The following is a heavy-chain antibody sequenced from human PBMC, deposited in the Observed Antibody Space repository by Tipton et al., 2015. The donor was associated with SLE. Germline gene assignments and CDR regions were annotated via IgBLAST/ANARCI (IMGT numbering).Heavy chain of an antibody. CDR2: IYYSGNT. V-gene: IGHV4-59*08. CDR1: GTSISSQN. D-gene: IGHD1-26*01. Sequence: TLSLTCTVSGTSISSQNWSWIRQSPGKGLEWIGYIYYSGNTNYNPSLKSRVTISVDTSKNEFSLKLNSVTAADTAVYYCARHLNSGVGRLGPWGQGTQVSVSS. CDR3: ARHLNSGVGRLGP. J-gene: IGHJ5*02.